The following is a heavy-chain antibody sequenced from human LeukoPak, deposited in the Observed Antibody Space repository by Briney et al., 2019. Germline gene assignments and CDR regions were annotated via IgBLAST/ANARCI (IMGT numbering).Heavy chain of an antibody. CDR2: IYTSGST. Sequence: SETLSLTCAVYGGSFSGYYWSWIRQPPGKGLEWIGHIYTSGSTNYNPSLKSRVTISVDTSKNQFSLKLSSVTAADTAVYYCARGPNWDCGGDCYYFDYWGQGTLVTVSS. J-gene: IGHJ4*02. V-gene: IGHV4-34*01. CDR1: GGSFSGYY. D-gene: IGHD2-21*02. CDR3: ARGPNWDCGGDCYYFDY.